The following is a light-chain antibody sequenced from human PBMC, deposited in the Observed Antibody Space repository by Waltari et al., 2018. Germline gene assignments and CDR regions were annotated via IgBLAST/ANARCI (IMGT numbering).Light chain of an antibody. J-gene: IGKJ3*01. CDR3: QQRNSWPLT. Sequence: EIVLTQSPVTLSLSPGEGATLACKTSQRVGDFLAWYHERPGQAPRLLLYDASLRAAGIPARFSGSGSRTDFTLTISSLESEDSAVYFCQQRNSWPLTVGPGTTV. V-gene: IGKV3-11*01. CDR2: DAS. CDR1: QRVGDF.